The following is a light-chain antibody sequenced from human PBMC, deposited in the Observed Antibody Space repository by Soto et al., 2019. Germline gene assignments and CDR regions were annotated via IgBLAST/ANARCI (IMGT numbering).Light chain of an antibody. CDR1: SSNIGAGFD. Sequence: QPVLTQPPSVSGAPGQRVTIPCTGPSSNIGAGFDVHWYQHLPGTAPKLLIYGNNHRPSGVPDRFSGSKSGTSASLAITGLQAEDEADYSCQSFDTSLGRSVFGGGTKLTVL. V-gene: IGLV1-40*01. J-gene: IGLJ2*01. CDR2: GNN. CDR3: QSFDTSLGRSV.